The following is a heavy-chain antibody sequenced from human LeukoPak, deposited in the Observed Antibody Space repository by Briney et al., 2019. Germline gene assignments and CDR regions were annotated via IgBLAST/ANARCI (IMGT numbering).Heavy chain of an antibody. Sequence: SVKVSCKVSGYTLTELSMHWVRQAPGKGLEWMGGFDPEDGETIYAQKFQGRVTMTEDTSTDTAYMELGSLRSDDTAVYYCARIHADYGDYEELDYWGQGTLVTVSS. D-gene: IGHD4-17*01. V-gene: IGHV1-24*01. CDR1: GYTLTELS. CDR2: FDPEDGET. J-gene: IGHJ4*02. CDR3: ARIHADYGDYEELDY.